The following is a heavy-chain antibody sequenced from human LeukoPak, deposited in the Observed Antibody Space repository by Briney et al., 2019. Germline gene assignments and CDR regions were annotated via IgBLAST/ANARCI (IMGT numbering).Heavy chain of an antibody. Sequence: PGGSLRLSCAASGFTFDDYTMHWVRQAPGKGLEWVSLISWDGDNTYYADSVKGRFNISRHNSKNSVYLQKNSLRTEHTGVLHCAKGTGKPTLTWSAPWGQGTLVTVSS. D-gene: IGHD1-14*01. V-gene: IGHV3-43*01. CDR1: GFTFDDYT. J-gene: IGHJ5*02. CDR3: AKGTGKPTLTWSAP. CDR2: ISWDGDNT.